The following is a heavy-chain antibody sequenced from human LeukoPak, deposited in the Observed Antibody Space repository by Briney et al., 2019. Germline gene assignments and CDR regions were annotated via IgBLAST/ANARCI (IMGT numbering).Heavy chain of an antibody. CDR1: GFTFSSYS. V-gene: IGHV3-7*05. J-gene: IGHJ5*02. CDR3: AGALATMVRGVIMPNWFDP. CDR2: IKQDGSEK. Sequence: PGGSLRLSCAASGFTFSSYSMSWVRQAPGKGLEWVANIKQDGSEKHSVDSVKGRFTISRDNAKNSLYLQMDSLRAEDTAVYYCAGALATMVRGVIMPNWFDPWGQGTLVTVSS. D-gene: IGHD3-10*01.